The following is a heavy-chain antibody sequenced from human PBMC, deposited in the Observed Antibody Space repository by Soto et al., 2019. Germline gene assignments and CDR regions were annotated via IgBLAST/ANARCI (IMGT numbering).Heavy chain of an antibody. CDR2: INPNGGGT. J-gene: IGHJ4*01. D-gene: IGHD6-13*01. Sequence: ASVKVSCKASGYTFTAYYIHWVRQAPGQGLEWMGWINPNGGGTNYARRFQGRVTMTRDTSLSTAYMELTRLGSDDTAIYYCERVHYSSSWYNWGHGTLVTVSS. V-gene: IGHV1-2*02. CDR3: ERVHYSSSWYN. CDR1: GYTFTAYY.